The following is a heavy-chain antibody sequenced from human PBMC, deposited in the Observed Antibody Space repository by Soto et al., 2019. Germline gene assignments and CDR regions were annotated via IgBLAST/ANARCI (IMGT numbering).Heavy chain of an antibody. V-gene: IGHV1-18*01. J-gene: IGHJ4*02. CDR2: ISAYNGNT. CDR3: ARARYDILTGYYTNFGY. CDR1: GYTLTSYG. D-gene: IGHD3-9*01. Sequence: ASVKVSCKASGYTLTSYGISWVRQAPGQGLEWMGWISAYNGNTNYAQKLQGRVTMTTDTSTSTAYMELRSLRSDDTAVYYCARARYDILTGYYTNFGYWGQGTVVTVSS.